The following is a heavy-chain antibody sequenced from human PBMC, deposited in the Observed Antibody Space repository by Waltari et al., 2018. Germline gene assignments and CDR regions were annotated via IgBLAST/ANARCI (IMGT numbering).Heavy chain of an antibody. CDR3: ANRDLNKSYYYMDV. CDR2: INHSGST. J-gene: IGHJ6*03. CDR1: GGSFRGYY. Sequence: QVQLQQWGAGLLKPSETLSLTCAAYGGSFRGYYWSWIRQSPGKGLEWIGEINHSGSTNYNPSLRSRVTMSVDTFKNYFSLNLTSVTAADTAVYYCANRDLNKSYYYMDVWGKGTTVIVSS. V-gene: IGHV4-34*01.